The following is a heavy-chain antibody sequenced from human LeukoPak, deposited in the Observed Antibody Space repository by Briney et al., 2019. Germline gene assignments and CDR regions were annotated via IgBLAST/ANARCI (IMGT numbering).Heavy chain of an antibody. D-gene: IGHD2-15*01. CDR3: ARAYCSGGSCYFRWFDP. Sequence: GGSLRLSCAASGFTFSTYGMNWVRQAPGKGLEWVAIIWYDGNNKYYADSVKGRFTISRDNSKNTLYLQMNSLRAEDTAVYYCARAYCSGGSCYFRWFDPWGQGTLVTVSS. V-gene: IGHV3-33*01. CDR2: IWYDGNNK. J-gene: IGHJ5*02. CDR1: GFTFSTYG.